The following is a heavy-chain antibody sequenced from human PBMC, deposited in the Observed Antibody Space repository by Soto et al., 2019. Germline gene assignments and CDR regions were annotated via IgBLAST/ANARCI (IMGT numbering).Heavy chain of an antibody. Sequence: HGESLKISCKGSGYSFTSYWISWVRQMPGKGLEWMGRIDPSDSYTNYSPSFQGHVTISADKSISTAYLQWSSLKASDTAMYYCARLDYYGSGSYFREAIDPWGQGTLVTVSS. V-gene: IGHV5-10-1*01. D-gene: IGHD3-10*01. CDR2: IDPSDSYT. CDR3: ARLDYYGSGSYFREAIDP. CDR1: GYSFTSYW. J-gene: IGHJ5*02.